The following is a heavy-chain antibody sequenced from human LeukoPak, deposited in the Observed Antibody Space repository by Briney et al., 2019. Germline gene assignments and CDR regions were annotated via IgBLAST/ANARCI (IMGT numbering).Heavy chain of an antibody. CDR2: ISGSGGST. J-gene: IGHJ6*03. D-gene: IGHD3-22*01. CDR1: GFTFSSYA. CDR3: AKDHSLLTYYDSSDRYMDV. V-gene: IGHV3-23*01. Sequence: PGRSLRLSCAASGFTFSSYAMSWVRQAPGKGLEWVSAISGSGGSTYYADSVKGRFTISRDNSKNTLYLQMNSLRAEDTAVYYCAKDHSLLTYYDSSDRYMDVWGKGTTVTVSS.